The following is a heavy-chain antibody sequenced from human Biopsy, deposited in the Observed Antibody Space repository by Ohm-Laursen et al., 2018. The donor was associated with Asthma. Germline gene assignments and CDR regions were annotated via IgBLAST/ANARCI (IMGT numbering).Heavy chain of an antibody. CDR3: ARGSSSRLSQWELLVSGGKRAHSYYGMDV. V-gene: IGHV4-31*03. D-gene: IGHD1-26*01. Sequence: SETLSLTCTVSGGSISSGTNYWSWIRQHPGKGLEWIGYIYYIGSTSYNPSLKSRLSISVDTSKNQFSLRPTSVTAADTAVYYCARGSSSRLSQWELLVSGGKRAHSYYGMDVWGQGTTVTVSS. J-gene: IGHJ6*02. CDR1: GGSISSGTNY. CDR2: IYYIGST.